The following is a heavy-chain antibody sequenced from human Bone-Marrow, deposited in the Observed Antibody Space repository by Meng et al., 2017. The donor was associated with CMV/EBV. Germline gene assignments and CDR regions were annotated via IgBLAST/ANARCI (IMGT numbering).Heavy chain of an antibody. CDR1: GFTFTNYA. Sequence: GESLKISCSASGFTFTNYAMNWVRQAPGKGLDWVSVISGTATDTFYADSVKGRFTISRDNSKNTIYLQMNSLRAEDTAVYYCARRLGYCSGDTRYHNSEFDYWGQGTLVTVSS. CDR2: ISGTATDT. J-gene: IGHJ4*02. CDR3: ARRLGYCSGDTRYHNSEFDY. V-gene: IGHV3-23*01. D-gene: IGHD2-15*01.